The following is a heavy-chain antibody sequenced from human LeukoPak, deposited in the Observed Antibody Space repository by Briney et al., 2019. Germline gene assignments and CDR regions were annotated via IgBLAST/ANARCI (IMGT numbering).Heavy chain of an antibody. CDR2: IRYDGSNK. CDR1: GFTFSSYG. J-gene: IGHJ4*02. CDR3: AKDLEDDYSNYPDY. Sequence: GGSLRLSCAASGFTFSSYGMHWVRQAPGKGLEWVAFIRYDGSNKYYADSVKGQFTISRDNSKNTLYLQMNSLRAEDTAVYYCAKDLEDDYSNYPDYWGQGTLVTVSS. D-gene: IGHD4-11*01. V-gene: IGHV3-30*02.